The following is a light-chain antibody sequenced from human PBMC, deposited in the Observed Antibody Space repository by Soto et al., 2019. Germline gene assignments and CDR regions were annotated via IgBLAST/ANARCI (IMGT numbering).Light chain of an antibody. CDR2: DGN. CDR1: SSDVGGYNL. V-gene: IGLV2-23*01. J-gene: IGLJ1*01. Sequence: QSALTQPASVSGSPGQSITISCTGTSSDVGGYNLVSWYQQQPDKAPKLLIFDGNLRPSRVSNRYSGSKFVNTASLTISGLQAEDEGDYYCCSYAGSSTLGFGTGTKCTVL. CDR3: CSYAGSSTLG.